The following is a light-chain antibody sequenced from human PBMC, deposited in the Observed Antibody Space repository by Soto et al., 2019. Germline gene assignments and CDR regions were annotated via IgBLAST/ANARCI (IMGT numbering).Light chain of an antibody. CDR3: QQYNNWRHT. Sequence: EIVMTQSPATLSVSPGERATLSCRASQSVSSNLAWYQQKPGQAPRLLIYGASTRATGIPARFSGSGFGTEFTLTISSLQSEDFAVYYCQQYNNWRHTFGQGTKLEIK. CDR2: GAS. CDR1: QSVSSN. V-gene: IGKV3-15*01. J-gene: IGKJ2*01.